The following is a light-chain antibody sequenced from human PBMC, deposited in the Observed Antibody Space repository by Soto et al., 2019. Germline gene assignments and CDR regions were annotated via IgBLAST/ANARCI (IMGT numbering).Light chain of an antibody. CDR2: GAS. CDR3: QQYDNLPLT. CDR1: QSVSSN. V-gene: IGKV3-15*01. Sequence: EIVMTQSPATLSVSPGERATLSCRASQSVSSNLAWYQQKPGQAPTLLIYGASARATGIPARFSGSGSGTNFSFTISSLQPEDIATYYCQQYDNLPLTFGGGTKVEI. J-gene: IGKJ4*01.